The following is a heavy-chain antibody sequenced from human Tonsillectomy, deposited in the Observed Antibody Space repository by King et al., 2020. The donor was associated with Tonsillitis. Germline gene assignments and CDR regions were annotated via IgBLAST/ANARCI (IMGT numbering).Heavy chain of an antibody. CDR1: GFTFSSYA. CDR3: VKDVVSGSYYGTNDY. Sequence: QLVQSGGGLVQPGGSLRLSCSASGFTFSSYAMYWVRQAPGKGLEYVSAISSNGGSTYYADSVKGRFTISRDNSKNTLYLQMSSLRAEDTAVYYCVKDVVSGSYYGTNDYWGQGNLVTVSS. V-gene: IGHV3-64D*06. CDR2: ISSNGGST. D-gene: IGHD1-26*01. J-gene: IGHJ4*02.